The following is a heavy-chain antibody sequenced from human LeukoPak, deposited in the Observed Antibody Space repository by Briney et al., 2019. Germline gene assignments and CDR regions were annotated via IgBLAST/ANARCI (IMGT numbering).Heavy chain of an antibody. J-gene: IGHJ4*02. Sequence: GGSLRLPCAASGFSFSITWMHWVRQPPGQGLVWVARITSDGTSISYAESVKGRLTISRDNAKNSLYLQMNRLRAEDTAVYYCARERQLERLAFGKEGSAFDYWGQGTLVTVSS. CDR3: ARERQLERLAFGKEGSAFDY. V-gene: IGHV3-74*03. D-gene: IGHD1-1*01. CDR2: ITSDGTSI. CDR1: GFSFSITW.